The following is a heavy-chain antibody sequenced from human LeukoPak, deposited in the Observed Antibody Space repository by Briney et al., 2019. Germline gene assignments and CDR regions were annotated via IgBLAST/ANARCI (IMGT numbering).Heavy chain of an antibody. CDR2: INPSGGST. Sequence: ASVKVSCKASGYTFTSYYMHWVRQAPGQGLEWMGIINPSGGSTSYAQKFQGRVTMTRDTSTSTVYMELSSLRSEDTAVYYCVREDITMVRGAKNAFDIWGQGTMVTVSS. J-gene: IGHJ3*02. CDR3: VREDITMVRGAKNAFDI. D-gene: IGHD3-10*01. V-gene: IGHV1-46*01. CDR1: GYTFTSYY.